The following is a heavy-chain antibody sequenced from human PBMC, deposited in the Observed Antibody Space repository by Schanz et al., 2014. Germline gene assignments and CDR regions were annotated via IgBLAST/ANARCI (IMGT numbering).Heavy chain of an antibody. Sequence: QVKLVESGGGVVQPGRSLRLSCEASGFTFSNYGMHWVRQPPGKGLEWVAIITYDGSNTYHADSVKGRFTISRDNSKNTLYLQMNSLRAEDTAVYYCIRGDIMVVPVAHFWGQGILVTVSS. D-gene: IGHD2-2*01. CDR1: GFTFSNYG. J-gene: IGHJ4*02. CDR3: IRGDIMVVPVAHF. V-gene: IGHV3-30*03. CDR2: ITYDGSNT.